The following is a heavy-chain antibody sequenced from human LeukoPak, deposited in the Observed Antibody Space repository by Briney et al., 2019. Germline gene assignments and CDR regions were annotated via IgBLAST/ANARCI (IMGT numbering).Heavy chain of an antibody. CDR2: ISSSSSYI. CDR1: GFTFSSYS. V-gene: IGHV3-21*01. CDR3: ARPIVVVPAARGSSYYYYYGVDV. Sequence: PGGSLRLSCAASGFTFSSYSMNWVRQAPGKGLEWVSSISSSSSYIYYADSVKGRFTISRDNAKNSLYLQMNSLRAEDTAVYYCARPIVVVPAARGSSYYYYYGVDVWGQGTTVTASS. D-gene: IGHD2-2*01. J-gene: IGHJ6*02.